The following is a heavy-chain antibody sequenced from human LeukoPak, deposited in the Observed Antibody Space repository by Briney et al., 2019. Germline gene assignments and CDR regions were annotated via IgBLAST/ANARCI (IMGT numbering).Heavy chain of an antibody. Sequence: GGSLRLSCAASGFTFSSYSMNWVRQAPGEGLEWVSSITSSRSYIYYADSVKGRFTISRDNSKNTLYLQMNSLRAEDTAVYYCARSSGWRPPGLDWGQGTLVTVSS. D-gene: IGHD6-19*01. CDR2: ITSSRSYI. CDR3: ARSSGWRPPGLD. J-gene: IGHJ4*02. CDR1: GFTFSSYS. V-gene: IGHV3-21*04.